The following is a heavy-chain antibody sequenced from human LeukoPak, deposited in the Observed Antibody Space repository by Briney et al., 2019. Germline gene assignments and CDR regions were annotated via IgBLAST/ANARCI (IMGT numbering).Heavy chain of an antibody. Sequence: ASVKVSCKASGYTFTGYYMHRVRQAPGQGLEWMGWINPNSGGTNYAQKFQGRVTITADESTSTAYMELSSLRSEDTAVYYCARVRIRGEAFLGNRYNWFDPWGQGTLVTVSS. CDR2: INPNSGGT. D-gene: IGHD3-10*01. CDR3: ARVRIRGEAFLGNRYNWFDP. V-gene: IGHV1-2*02. CDR1: GYTFTGYY. J-gene: IGHJ5*02.